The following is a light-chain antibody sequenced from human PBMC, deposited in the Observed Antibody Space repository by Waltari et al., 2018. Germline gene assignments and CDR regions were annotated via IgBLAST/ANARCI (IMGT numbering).Light chain of an antibody. CDR1: SSDVGDYIY. V-gene: IGLV2-14*03. Sequence: QSALNQPAFVFWAPGQSFTICCTGTSSDVGDYIYGSWYQQHPGKAPKLMIYDVYNRHTGVSNRFSGYKSSSTASLTISGLPAEDEGDSYSSSYTSSSTAVFGGRTKLTVL. CDR3: SSYTSSSTAV. J-gene: IGLJ2*01. CDR2: DVY.